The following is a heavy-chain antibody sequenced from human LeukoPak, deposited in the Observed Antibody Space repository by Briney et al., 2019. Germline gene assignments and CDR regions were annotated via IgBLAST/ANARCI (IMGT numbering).Heavy chain of an antibody. Sequence: SETLSLTCTVSGGSISSYHWSWIRQPPGKGLEWIGYIYYSGSTNYNPSLKSRVTISVDTSKNQFSLKLSSVTAADTAVYYCARGSTMIVVDGFDYWGQGTLVTVSS. D-gene: IGHD3-22*01. CDR2: IYYSGST. J-gene: IGHJ4*02. CDR3: ARGSTMIVVDGFDY. CDR1: GGSISSYH. V-gene: IGHV4-59*01.